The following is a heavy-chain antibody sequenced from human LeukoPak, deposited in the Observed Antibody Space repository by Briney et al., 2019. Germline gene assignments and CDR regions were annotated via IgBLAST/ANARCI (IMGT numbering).Heavy chain of an antibody. Sequence: GASVKVSCKASGYSFTSYWIGWVRQMPGKGLEWMGIIYPGDSDTRYSPSFQGQVTISADKSISTAYLQWSSLKASDTAMYYCARGGSYYMIDYWGQGTLVTVSS. J-gene: IGHJ4*02. CDR2: IYPGDSDT. CDR3: ARGGSYYMIDY. D-gene: IGHD1-26*01. CDR1: GYSFTSYW. V-gene: IGHV5-51*01.